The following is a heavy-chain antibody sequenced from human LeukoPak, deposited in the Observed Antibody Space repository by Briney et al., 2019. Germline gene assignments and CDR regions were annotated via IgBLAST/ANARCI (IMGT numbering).Heavy chain of an antibody. CDR3: ARTGDKMIDY. Sequence: ASVKVSCKASGGTFSSYTISWVRQAPGQGVEWMGRIIPILGIENYAQKFQGRVKINAEKSTSTAYMELSSLRSEDTAVYYCARTGDKMIDYWGQGTLVTVSS. CDR2: IIPILGIE. D-gene: IGHD4-17*01. CDR1: GGTFSSYT. J-gene: IGHJ4*02. V-gene: IGHV1-69*02.